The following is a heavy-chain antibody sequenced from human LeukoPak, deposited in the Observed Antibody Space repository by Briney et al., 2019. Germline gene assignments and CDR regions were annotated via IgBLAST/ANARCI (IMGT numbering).Heavy chain of an antibody. V-gene: IGHV4-61*02. Sequence: SETLSLTCTVSGGSISSGSYYWSWIRQPAGKGLEWIGRIYTSGGTNYNPSLKSRVTISVDTSKNQFSLKLSSVTAADTAVYYCARETWGFTMVRGDYYYYYMDVWGKGTTVTISS. J-gene: IGHJ6*03. CDR3: ARETWGFTMVRGDYYYYYMDV. CDR1: GGSISSGSYY. D-gene: IGHD3-10*01. CDR2: IYTSGGT.